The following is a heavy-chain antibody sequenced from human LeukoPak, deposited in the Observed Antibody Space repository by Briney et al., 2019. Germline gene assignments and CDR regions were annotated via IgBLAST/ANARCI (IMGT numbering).Heavy chain of an antibody. D-gene: IGHD3-10*01. CDR2: ISTFNGRT. CDR1: GYTFTGYY. J-gene: IGHJ6*03. Sequence: ASVKVSCKASGYTFTGYYMHWVRQAPGHGLEWMGWISTFNGRTNYAESRQDRVTMTTDTSTSTVYMELSSLISDDTAVYYCARVDTVNYYYYMDVWGKGTPVTVSS. V-gene: IGHV1/OR15-2*02. CDR3: ARVDTVNYYYYMDV.